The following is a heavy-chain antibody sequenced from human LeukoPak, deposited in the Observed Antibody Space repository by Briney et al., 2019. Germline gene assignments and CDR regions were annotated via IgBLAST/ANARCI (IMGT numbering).Heavy chain of an antibody. CDR1: GYSISSGYY. V-gene: IGHV4-38-2*02. CDR2: IYHSGST. D-gene: IGHD2-2*02. Sequence: SETLSLTCTVSGYSISSGYYWGWIRQPPGKGLEWIGSIYHSGSTYYNPSLKSRVTISVDTSKHQFSLKLSSVTAADTAVYYCARGIVVVPAAIPWLNWGQGTLVTVSS. J-gene: IGHJ4*02. CDR3: ARGIVVVPAAIPWLN.